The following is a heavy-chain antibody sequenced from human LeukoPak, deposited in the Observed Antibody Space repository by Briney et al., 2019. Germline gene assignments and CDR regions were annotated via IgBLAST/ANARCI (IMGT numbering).Heavy chain of an antibody. CDR3: ARDWNRYAY. CDR1: GGSISSSNYY. J-gene: IGHJ4*02. D-gene: IGHD1-1*01. CDR2: FSCSGST. V-gene: IGHV4-39*07. Sequence: PSETLSLTCTVSGGSISSSNYYWGWFRQPPGKGLEWIGSFSCSGSTYYNPSLKSRVTISVDTSKSQFSLYMDSVTAADTAVYYCARDWNRYAYWGQGTLVTVSS.